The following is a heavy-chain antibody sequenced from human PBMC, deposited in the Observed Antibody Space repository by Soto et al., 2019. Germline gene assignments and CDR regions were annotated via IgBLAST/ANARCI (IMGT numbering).Heavy chain of an antibody. J-gene: IGHJ4*02. V-gene: IGHV4-59*01. CDR2: IYFQGTT. CDR3: ARGGGPFLEIVATYDS. D-gene: IGHD5-12*01. CDR1: GGSMSSNY. Sequence: SETLSLTCTVSGGSMSSNYWSWIRQAPGKGLEWVGYIYFQGTTNYNPSLRSRVTILIDMSKNQFSLTMTSMTAADTAVYYCARGGGPFLEIVATYDSWGPGSLVTVS.